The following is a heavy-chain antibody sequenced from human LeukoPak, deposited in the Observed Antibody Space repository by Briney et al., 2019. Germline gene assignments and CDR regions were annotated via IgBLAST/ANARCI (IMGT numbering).Heavy chain of an antibody. CDR1: GGTFSSYA. Sequence: SVMVSCKASGGTFSSYAISWVRQAPGQGLEWMGGIIPIFGTANYAQKFQGRVTITTDESTSTAYMELSSLRSEDTAVYYCARAGITIFGVVNEGAFDYWGQGTLVTVSS. D-gene: IGHD3-3*01. CDR2: IIPIFGTA. V-gene: IGHV1-69*05. CDR3: ARAGITIFGVVNEGAFDY. J-gene: IGHJ4*02.